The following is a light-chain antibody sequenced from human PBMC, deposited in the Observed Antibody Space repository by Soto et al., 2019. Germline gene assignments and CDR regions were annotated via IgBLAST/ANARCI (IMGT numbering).Light chain of an antibody. J-gene: IGKJ2*01. CDR1: QRIASY. V-gene: IGKV1-39*01. CDR3: QQSYSTPYT. Sequence: DIQMTRSPSSLSASVGDRVTITCRASQRIASYLNWYQQKPGKAPKLLIYAASSLQSGVPSRFSGSGSGTDFTLTISSLQPEDSATYYCQQSYSTPYTFGQGTKLEIK. CDR2: AAS.